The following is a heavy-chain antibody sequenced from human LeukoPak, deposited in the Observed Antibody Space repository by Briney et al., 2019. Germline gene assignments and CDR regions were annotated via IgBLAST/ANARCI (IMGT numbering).Heavy chain of an antibody. Sequence: PSETLSLTCTVSGGSISSYYWSWIRQPPGKGLEWIGYIYTSGSTNYNPSLKSRVTISVDTSKNQFSLKLSSVTAADTAVYYCARWVVPAARFDYRGQGTLVTVSS. V-gene: IGHV4-4*09. CDR2: IYTSGST. CDR3: ARWVVPAARFDY. J-gene: IGHJ4*02. D-gene: IGHD2-2*01. CDR1: GGSISSYY.